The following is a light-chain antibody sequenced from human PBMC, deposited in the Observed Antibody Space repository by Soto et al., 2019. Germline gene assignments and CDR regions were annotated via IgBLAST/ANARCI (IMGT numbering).Light chain of an antibody. CDR2: DVS. CDR3: SSFTTSSTLV. Sequence: QSALTRPASVSGSPGQPITISCTGTSSDVGSFDSVAWYQHNPGEAPKLMIYDVSNRPSGVSSRFSGSKSGNTASLSISGLQTEDEANYYCSSFTTSSTLVFGTGTKVTVL. J-gene: IGLJ1*01. V-gene: IGLV2-14*01. CDR1: SSDVGSFDS.